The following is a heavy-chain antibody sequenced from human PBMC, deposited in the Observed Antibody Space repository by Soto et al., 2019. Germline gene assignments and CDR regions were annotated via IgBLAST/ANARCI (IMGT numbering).Heavy chain of an antibody. CDR3: ARGGGVTATYYFDY. Sequence: SETLSLTCAVYGGSFSGYYWSWIRQPPGKGLEWIGEINHSGSTNYNPSLKSRVTISVDTSKNQFSLKLSSVTAADTAVYYCARGGGVTATYYFDYWGQGTLVTVSS. J-gene: IGHJ4*02. D-gene: IGHD3-16*01. CDR1: GGSFSGYY. V-gene: IGHV4-34*01. CDR2: INHSGST.